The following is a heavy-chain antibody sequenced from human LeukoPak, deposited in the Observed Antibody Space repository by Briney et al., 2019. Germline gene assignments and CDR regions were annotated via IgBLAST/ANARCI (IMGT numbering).Heavy chain of an antibody. CDR1: GSPFPSYG. D-gene: IGHD3-22*01. V-gene: IGHV1-18*01. CDR2: LSPYNGNT. CDR3: ARSTYDSSGYYYFDY. J-gene: IGHJ4*02. Sequence: ASVKVSSKASGSPFPSYGISWVRQAPGQGLAWMGWLSPYNGNTNYPQKLQGRVTMTTDTSTSTAYMELRSLRSDDTAVYYCARSTYDSSGYYYFDYWGQGTLVTVSS.